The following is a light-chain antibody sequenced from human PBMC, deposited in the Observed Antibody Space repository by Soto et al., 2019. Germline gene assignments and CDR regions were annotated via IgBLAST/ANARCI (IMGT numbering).Light chain of an antibody. V-gene: IGKV3-15*01. CDR2: GAS. CDR1: QSFSSN. Sequence: ELVLTQSPGTLSLSPGEIATLSCRASQSFSSNLAGYQQKPGQAPRLLINGASTRATGIPARFSGSGSGTEFTLTISSLQYEDFAVYYCQQYNNWPPWTFGQGTKVDIK. J-gene: IGKJ1*01. CDR3: QQYNNWPPWT.